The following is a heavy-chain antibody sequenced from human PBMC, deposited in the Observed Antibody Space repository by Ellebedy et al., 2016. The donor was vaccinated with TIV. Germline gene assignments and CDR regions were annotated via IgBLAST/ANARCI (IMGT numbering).Heavy chain of an antibody. CDR3: AISIAVPRTPNFDF. D-gene: IGHD6-19*01. V-gene: IGHV1-2*02. J-gene: IGHJ4*02. CDR1: GYTFTTHH. Sequence: ASVKVSCKLSGYTFTTHHIHWMRQAPGQGLEWMGSISPSNGGSNCAQKFQGRVALTRDTSISTAYMDLSGLTSDDTAIYYCAISIAVPRTPNFDFWGQGTLVTVSS. CDR2: ISPSNGGS.